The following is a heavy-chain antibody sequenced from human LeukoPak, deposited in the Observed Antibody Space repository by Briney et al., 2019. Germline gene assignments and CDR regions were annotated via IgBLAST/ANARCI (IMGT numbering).Heavy chain of an antibody. CDR3: ARDKGYYSGYDYDDAFDI. J-gene: IGHJ3*02. CDR2: IIPIFGTA. CDR1: GGTFSSYA. D-gene: IGHD5-12*01. Sequence: ASVKVSCKASGGTFSSYAISWVRQAPGQGLEWMGGIIPIFGTANYVQKFQGRVTITADESTSTAYMELSSLRSEDTALYYCARDKGYYSGYDYDDAFDIWGQGTMVTVSS. V-gene: IGHV1-69*13.